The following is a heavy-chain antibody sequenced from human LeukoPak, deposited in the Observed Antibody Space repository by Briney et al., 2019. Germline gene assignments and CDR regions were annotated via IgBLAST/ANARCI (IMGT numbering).Heavy chain of an antibody. D-gene: IGHD6-19*01. Sequence: ASVKVSCKASGYTFTSYAMNWVRQAPGQGLEWMGWINTNTGNPTYAQGFTGRFVFSLDTSVSTAYLQISSLKAEDTAVYYCASPGIAVAGNPYWYFDLWGRGTLVTVSS. V-gene: IGHV7-4-1*02. J-gene: IGHJ2*01. CDR2: INTNTGNP. CDR3: ASPGIAVAGNPYWYFDL. CDR1: GYTFTSYA.